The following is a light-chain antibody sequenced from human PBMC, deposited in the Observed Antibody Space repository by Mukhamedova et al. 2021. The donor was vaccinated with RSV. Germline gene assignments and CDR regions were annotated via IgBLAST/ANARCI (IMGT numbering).Light chain of an antibody. Sequence: WYQRRVHGKAPKLLIYGAERLQSGVPSRFSGSESGTDFTLTISSGKPEEGAIYYCQQSDSTQWTFGQGTKVEIK. V-gene: IGKV1-39*01. CDR3: QQSDSTQWT. J-gene: IGKJ1*01. CDR2: GAE.